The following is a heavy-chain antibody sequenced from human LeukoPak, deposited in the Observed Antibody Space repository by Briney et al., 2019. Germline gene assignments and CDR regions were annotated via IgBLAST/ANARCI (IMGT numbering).Heavy chain of an antibody. CDR1: GFTFSSYA. D-gene: IGHD3-3*01. Sequence: GGSLRLSCAASGFTFSSYAMHWVRQAPGKGLEWVAVISYDGSNKYYADSVKGRFTISRDNSKNTLYLQMNSLTTEDTAVYYCAKVLRGLDYWGQGTLVTVSS. V-gene: IGHV3-30*04. J-gene: IGHJ4*02. CDR2: ISYDGSNK. CDR3: AKVLRGLDY.